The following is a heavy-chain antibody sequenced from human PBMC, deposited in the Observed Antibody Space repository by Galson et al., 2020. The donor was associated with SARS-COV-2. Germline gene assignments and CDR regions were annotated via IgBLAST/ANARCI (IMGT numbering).Heavy chain of an antibody. J-gene: IGHJ3*02. CDR2: IYYSGST. D-gene: IGHD1-26*01. V-gene: IGHV4-39*07. CDR3: ARVRASHDKDAFDI. CDR1: GGSISSSSYY. Sequence: SQTLSLTCTVSGGSISSSSYYWGWIRQPPGKGLEWIGSIYYSGSTYYNPSLKSRVTISVDTSKNQFSLKLSSVTAADTAVYYCARVRASHDKDAFDIWGQGTMVTVSS.